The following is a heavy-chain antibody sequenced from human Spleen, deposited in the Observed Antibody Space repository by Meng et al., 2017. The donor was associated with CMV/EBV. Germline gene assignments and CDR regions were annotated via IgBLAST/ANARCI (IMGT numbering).Heavy chain of an antibody. CDR1: GFIFDDYG. D-gene: IGHD6-6*01. CDR2: INWNSDTT. J-gene: IGHJ6*02. Sequence: GESLKISCAASGFIFDDYGMSWVRQAPGKGLEWVSGINWNSDTTGYADSVKGRFTVSRDNAKNSLYLQINSLRVEDTAVYYCARDLRHYHYGMDVWGQGTTVTVSS. CDR3: ARDLRHYHYGMDV. V-gene: IGHV3-20*04.